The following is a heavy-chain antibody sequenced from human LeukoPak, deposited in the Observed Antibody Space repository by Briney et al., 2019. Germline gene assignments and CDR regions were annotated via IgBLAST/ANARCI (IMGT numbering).Heavy chain of an antibody. J-gene: IGHJ5*02. CDR2: ISGSGGST. Sequence: GGSLRLSCAASDFTFSSYGMIWVRQAPGKGLEWVSTISGSGGSTYYADSVKGRFTISRDNSKNTLYLQMNSLRAEDTAVYYCAKEGAVGYDILTGYYNVGWFDPWGQGTLVTVSS. D-gene: IGHD3-9*01. CDR1: DFTFSSYG. CDR3: AKEGAVGYDILTGYYNVGWFDP. V-gene: IGHV3-23*01.